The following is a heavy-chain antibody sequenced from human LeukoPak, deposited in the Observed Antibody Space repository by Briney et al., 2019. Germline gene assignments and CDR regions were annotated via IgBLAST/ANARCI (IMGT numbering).Heavy chain of an antibody. CDR3: ARDDYGDYVLDY. D-gene: IGHD4-17*01. CDR1: GYTFTGYY. J-gene: IGHJ4*02. CDR2: INPNSGGT. Sequence: GASVNVSCTASGYTFTGYYMHWVRQAPGQGLEWMGWINPNSGGTNYAQKFQGRVTMTRDTSISTAYMELSRLRSDDTAVYYCARDDYGDYVLDYWGQGTLVTVSS. V-gene: IGHV1-2*02.